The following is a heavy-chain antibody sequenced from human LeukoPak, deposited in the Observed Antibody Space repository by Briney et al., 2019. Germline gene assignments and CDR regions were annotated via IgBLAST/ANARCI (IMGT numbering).Heavy chain of an antibody. J-gene: IGHJ5*02. D-gene: IGHD6-6*01. CDR3: ATGSSRFDP. V-gene: IGHV3-7*01. CDR1: GFTFSSSW. CDR2: IKQDGSEK. Sequence: GGSLRLSCAASGFTFSSSWMSWVRQAPGKGLEWVANIKQDGSEKYYVDSVKGRFSISRDNAKNSLYLQMNSLRVDDSAVYYCATGSSRFDPWGQGTLVTVSS.